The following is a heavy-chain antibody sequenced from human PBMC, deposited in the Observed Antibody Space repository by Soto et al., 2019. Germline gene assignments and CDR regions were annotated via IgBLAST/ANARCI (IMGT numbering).Heavy chain of an antibody. CDR1: GFTFSSYA. Sequence: GGSLRLSCAASGFTFSSYAMSWVRQAPGKGLEWVSAISGSGGSTYYADSVKGRFTISRDNSKNTPYLQMNSLRAEDTAVYYCAKDRLWGSYRPNGFDYWGQGTLVTVSS. CDR2: ISGSGGST. CDR3: AKDRLWGSYRPNGFDY. V-gene: IGHV3-23*01. J-gene: IGHJ4*02. D-gene: IGHD3-16*02.